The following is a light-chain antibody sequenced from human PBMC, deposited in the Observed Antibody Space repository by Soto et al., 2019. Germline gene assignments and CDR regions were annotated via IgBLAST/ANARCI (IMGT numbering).Light chain of an antibody. V-gene: IGKV3-11*01. CDR3: QQRSNWWT. CDR2: AAS. Sequence: EIVMTQSPVTLSVSPGERATLSCRASQSVSSNLAWYQQKPGQAPRLLIYAASTRATGIPARFSGSGSGTDFTLTISSLEPEDFAVYYCQQRSNWWTFGQGTKVDIK. J-gene: IGKJ1*01. CDR1: QSVSSN.